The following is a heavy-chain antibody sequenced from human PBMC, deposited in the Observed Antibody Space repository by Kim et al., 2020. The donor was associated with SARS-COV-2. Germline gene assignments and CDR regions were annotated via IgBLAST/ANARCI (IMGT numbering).Heavy chain of an antibody. D-gene: IGHD3-10*01. Sequence: GRFTISRDNSKSTLYLQMNSLRAEDTAVYYCARDKVILWFGELVGGWFDPWGQGTLVTVSS. V-gene: IGHV3-30*01. CDR3: ARDKVILWFGELVGGWFDP. J-gene: IGHJ5*02.